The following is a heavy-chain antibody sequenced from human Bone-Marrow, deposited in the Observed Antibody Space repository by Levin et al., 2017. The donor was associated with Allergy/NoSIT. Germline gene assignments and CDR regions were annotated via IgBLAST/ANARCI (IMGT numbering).Heavy chain of an antibody. CDR3: ARLDLITGIDY. Sequence: GGSLRLSCVVSGFTVSNNYMSWVRQAPGKGLEWVSVIYSGGSTYYADSVKGRLTISGDNSKNTVYLQMNSLRAEDTAVYYCARLDLITGIDYWGQGTLVTVSS. CDR1: GFTVSNNY. CDR2: IYSGGST. V-gene: IGHV3-66*02. D-gene: IGHD1-14*01. J-gene: IGHJ4*02.